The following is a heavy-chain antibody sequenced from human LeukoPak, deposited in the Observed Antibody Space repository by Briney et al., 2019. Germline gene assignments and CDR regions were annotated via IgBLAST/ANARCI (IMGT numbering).Heavy chain of an antibody. D-gene: IGHD2-2*01. J-gene: IGHJ3*02. V-gene: IGHV3-23*01. CDR1: GFTFRNHA. CDR3: ARVGVVPAAIPDGFDI. Sequence: GGSLRLSCAASGFTFRNHAMSWVRQAPGKGLEWVSAISGSGGKTYYADSVKGRFTISRDNSKNTLYLQMDSLTAEDTAVYYCARVGVVPAAIPDGFDIWGQGTMVTVSS. CDR2: ISGSGGKT.